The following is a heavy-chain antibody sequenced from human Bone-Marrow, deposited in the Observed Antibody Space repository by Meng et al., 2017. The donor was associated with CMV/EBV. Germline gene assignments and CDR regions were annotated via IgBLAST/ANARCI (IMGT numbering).Heavy chain of an antibody. CDR2: ISYDGSNK. Sequence: GESLKISCAASGFTFSSYAMHWVRQAPGKGLEWVAVISYDGSNKYYADSVKGRFTISRDNSKNTLYLQMNSLRAEDTAVYYCARDSYGRDVWGQGTTVTVSS. CDR3: ARDSYGRDV. J-gene: IGHJ6*02. V-gene: IGHV3-30*04. CDR1: GFTFSSYA.